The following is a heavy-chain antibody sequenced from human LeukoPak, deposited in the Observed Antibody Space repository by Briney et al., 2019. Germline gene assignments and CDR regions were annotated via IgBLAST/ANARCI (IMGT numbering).Heavy chain of an antibody. D-gene: IGHD3-22*01. CDR2: INTNSGGA. CDR1: GYTFTGYY. J-gene: IGHJ4*02. CDR3: ARDKYYYDSSGYYWGAYFDY. Sequence: ASVKVSCKASGYTFTGYYMHWVRQAPGQGLEWMGWINTNSGGANYAQKFQGRVTMTRDTSISTAYMELSRLRSDDTAVYYCARDKYYYDSSGYYWGAYFDYWGQGTLVTVSS. V-gene: IGHV1-2*02.